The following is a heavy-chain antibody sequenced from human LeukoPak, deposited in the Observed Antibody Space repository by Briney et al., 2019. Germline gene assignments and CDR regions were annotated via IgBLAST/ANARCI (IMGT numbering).Heavy chain of an antibody. CDR2: ISSESAHI. D-gene: IGHD6-19*01. V-gene: IGHV3-21*06. Sequence: GGSLRLSCAASGFVFSSYSMNWVRQAPGKGLEWVSSISSESAHILYAEPVKGRFTISRDNVEDLVYLHMNSLRAEDTAVYYCARFKTVAAKPFEYWGQGTLVSVSS. CDR1: GFVFSSYS. CDR3: ARFKTVAAKPFEY. J-gene: IGHJ4*02.